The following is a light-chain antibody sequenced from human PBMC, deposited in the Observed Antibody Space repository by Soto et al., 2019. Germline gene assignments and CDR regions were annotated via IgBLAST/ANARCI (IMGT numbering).Light chain of an antibody. CDR2: IAS. CDR1: QDINSW. J-gene: IGKJ4*01. CDR3: QQSKTFPLT. V-gene: IGKV1-12*01. Sequence: DIQMTQSPSSVSASVGDRVTITCWASQDINSWLTWYQQKLGKAPTVLIYIASRLQSGVPSRFSGRGSGTDFSLTISNLQPEDFATYFCQQSKTFPLTFGGGTKVEIK.